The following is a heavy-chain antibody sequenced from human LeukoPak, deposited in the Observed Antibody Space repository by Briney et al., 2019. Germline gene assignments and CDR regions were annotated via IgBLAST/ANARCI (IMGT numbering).Heavy chain of an antibody. CDR2: IYPGDSDT. CDR3: ARGVSSIAVAGHFDY. J-gene: IGHJ4*02. D-gene: IGHD6-19*01. V-gene: IGHV5-51*01. CDR1: GYSFTSYW. Sequence: GDSSKISCKGSGYSFTSYWIGWVRQMPGKGLEWMGIIYPGDSDTRYSPSFQGQVTISADKSISTAYLQWSSLKASDTAMYYCARGVSSIAVAGHFDYWGQGTLVTVSS.